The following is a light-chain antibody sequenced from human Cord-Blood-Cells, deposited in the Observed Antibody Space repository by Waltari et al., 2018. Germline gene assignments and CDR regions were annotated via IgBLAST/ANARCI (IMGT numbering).Light chain of an antibody. CDR2: DVS. Sequence: QSALTQPASVSGSPGQSITISCTGTSRDVGGYNYVSWYQQRPGKAPKLMIYDVSKRPSGVSNRFSGSKSGNTASLTISGLQAEDEADYYCSSYTSSSTYVFGTGTKVTVL. CDR3: SSYTSSSTYV. V-gene: IGLV2-14*01. CDR1: SRDVGGYNY. J-gene: IGLJ1*01.